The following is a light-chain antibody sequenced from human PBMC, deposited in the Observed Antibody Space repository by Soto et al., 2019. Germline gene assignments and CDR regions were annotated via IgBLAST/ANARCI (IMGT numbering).Light chain of an antibody. CDR2: DAS. V-gene: IGKV1-33*01. J-gene: IGKJ1*01. CDR1: QDISNY. CDR3: QQYDNLPWT. Sequence: DIQMTQSPSSLSASVVDRVTITCQASQDISNYLNWYQQKPGKAPKLLIYDASNLETGVPSRFSGSGSGTAFTFTISSLQPEDIATYYCQQYDNLPWTFGQGTKVEIK.